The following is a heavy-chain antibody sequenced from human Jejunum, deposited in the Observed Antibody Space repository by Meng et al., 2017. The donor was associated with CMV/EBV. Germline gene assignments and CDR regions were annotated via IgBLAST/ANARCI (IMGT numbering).Heavy chain of an antibody. CDR2: VPHDGTSK. CDR3: VKDVAY. Sequence: QVQRVGSGGGVVQPGGSLRLTCAASGFTFSDYGIHWVRQAPGKGLEWVAFVPHDGTSKYYADSVKGRFTISRDNSENSLYLQMSSLRAEDTAVYYCVKDVAYWGQGTLVTVSS. D-gene: IGHD2-21*01. CDR1: GFTFSDYG. V-gene: IGHV3-30*02. J-gene: IGHJ4*02.